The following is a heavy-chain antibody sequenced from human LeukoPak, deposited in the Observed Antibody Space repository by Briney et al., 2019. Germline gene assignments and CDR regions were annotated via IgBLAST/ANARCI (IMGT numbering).Heavy chain of an antibody. CDR3: ARGGSSYAPWFDP. Sequence: PSETLSLTCTVSGGSISSYYWSWIRQPPGKGLEWIGYIYYSGSTNYNPSLKSRVTISVDTSKNQFSLKLSSVTAADTAVYYCARGGSSYAPWFDPWGQGTLVTVSS. D-gene: IGHD1-26*01. V-gene: IGHV4-59*01. J-gene: IGHJ5*02. CDR1: GGSISSYY. CDR2: IYYSGST.